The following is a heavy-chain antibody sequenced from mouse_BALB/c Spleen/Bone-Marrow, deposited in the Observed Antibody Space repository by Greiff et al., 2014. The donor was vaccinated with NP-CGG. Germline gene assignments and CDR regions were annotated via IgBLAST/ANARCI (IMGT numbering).Heavy chain of an antibody. V-gene: IGHV3-1*02. CDR3: TRRGLYYGYAMDY. J-gene: IGHJ4*01. CDR1: CYSITSGYS. CDR2: IHYSGST. Sequence: DVKLQESGPDLVKPSQSLSLTCTVTCYSITSGYSWHWIRQFPGNKLEWMGYIHYSGSTNYSPSLKSRISITRDTSKNQFFLQLNSVTTEDTATYYCTRRGLYYGYAMDYWGQGTSVTVSS. D-gene: IGHD1-1*02.